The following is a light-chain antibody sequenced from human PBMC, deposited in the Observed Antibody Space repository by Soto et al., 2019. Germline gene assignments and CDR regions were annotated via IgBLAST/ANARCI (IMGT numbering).Light chain of an antibody. V-gene: IGLV4-69*01. CDR1: SGHSAYA. CDR2: INTDGSH. CDR3: QTWGTGAHVV. Sequence: QAALTQSPSASASLGASVRLTCTLSSGHSAYAIAWHQQQPQKGPRFLMKINTDGSHTKGDGIPDRFSGSRSGAERYLTISGLQSEDEADYFCQTWGTGAHVVFGGGTQLTVL. J-gene: IGLJ2*01.